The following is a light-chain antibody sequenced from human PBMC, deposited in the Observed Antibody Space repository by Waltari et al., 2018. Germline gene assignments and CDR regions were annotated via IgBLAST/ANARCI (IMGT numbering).Light chain of an antibody. Sequence: DIQMTQSPSTLSASVGDRVTITCRASQSISSWLAWYQQQAGKAPKLRIYKASSLESGVPSRFSGSGSGTEFTLTISSLQPDDFATYYCQQYNSYPLTFGGGTKVEIK. CDR2: KAS. J-gene: IGKJ4*01. CDR3: QQYNSYPLT. CDR1: QSISSW. V-gene: IGKV1-5*03.